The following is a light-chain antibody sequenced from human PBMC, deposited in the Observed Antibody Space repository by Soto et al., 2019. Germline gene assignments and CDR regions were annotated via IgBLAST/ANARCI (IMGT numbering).Light chain of an antibody. V-gene: IGKV1-6*02. CDR3: LQERGYPRT. CDR2: AAS. J-gene: IGKJ1*01. CDR1: QDIRNE. Sequence: IQMTQSPSSLSASVGDTVTITCLASQDIRNELGWYQQKPGTAPKFLIYAASSLHSGVPSRFSGSGSGTDFTLTISGLQHEDFATYYCLQERGYPRTFGQGTKVDIK.